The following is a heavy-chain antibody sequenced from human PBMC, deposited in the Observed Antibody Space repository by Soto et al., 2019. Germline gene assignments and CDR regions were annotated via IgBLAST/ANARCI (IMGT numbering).Heavy chain of an antibody. CDR3: ARGVVDSNVVFKWFDP. V-gene: IGHV1-69*10. J-gene: IGHJ5*02. CDR2: IIALFGIP. CDR1: GLTYSSNV. D-gene: IGHD2-15*01. Sequence: SVKVSCKASGLTYSSNVISWVRQAPGQGLEWMGGIIALFGIPNYAQKFQRRLTITAAKSTSTASLELRSLRSEAAAAYYYARGVVDSNVVFKWFDPWGQGTMVTVSS.